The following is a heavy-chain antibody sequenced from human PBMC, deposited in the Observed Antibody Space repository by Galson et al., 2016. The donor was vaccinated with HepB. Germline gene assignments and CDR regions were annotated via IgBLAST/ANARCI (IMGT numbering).Heavy chain of an antibody. J-gene: IGHJ6*02. CDR1: GYTFRNYV. D-gene: IGHD6-13*01. V-gene: IGHV1-69*01. CDR2: IIPMFGTP. Sequence: SGYTFRNYVISWVRQAPGQGLEWMGGIIPMFGTPYYAHNFRGRVTINADESTSTGYMALSSLRSEDTAVYYCARSAPSGLNHHYYYGMDVWGQGTTVTVS. CDR3: ARSAPSGLNHHYYYGMDV.